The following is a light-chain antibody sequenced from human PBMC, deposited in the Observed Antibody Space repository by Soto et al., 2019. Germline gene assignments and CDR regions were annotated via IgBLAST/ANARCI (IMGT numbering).Light chain of an antibody. CDR3: CSYARVNKYV. CDR1: SSDVGSYDL. CDR2: QVT. V-gene: IGLV2-23*02. Sequence: QSVLTQPASVSGSPGQSITISCTGTSSDVGSYDLVSWYQQHPGKAPKLMIYQVTKRPSGVSNRFSGSKSANTASLTISGLQAEDEAHYYCCSYARVNKYVFGTGTKVTVL. J-gene: IGLJ1*01.